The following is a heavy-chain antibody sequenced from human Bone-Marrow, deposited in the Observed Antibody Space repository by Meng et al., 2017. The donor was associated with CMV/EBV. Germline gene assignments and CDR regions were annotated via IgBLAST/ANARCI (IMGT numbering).Heavy chain of an antibody. CDR3: ARGGYCDSTSCYSRPPSYYYGLDF. CDR2: MNPSSGNT. Sequence: ASVKVSCKASGYTFTSYDINWVRQATGQGLEWLGWMNPSSGNTGYAQKFQGRLTMTRDTSTSTAFMELNSLRSDDTAMYFCARGGYCDSTSCYSRPPSYYYGLDFWGQGITVTVSS. J-gene: IGHJ6*02. D-gene: IGHD2-2*02. V-gene: IGHV1-8*01. CDR1: GYTFTSYD.